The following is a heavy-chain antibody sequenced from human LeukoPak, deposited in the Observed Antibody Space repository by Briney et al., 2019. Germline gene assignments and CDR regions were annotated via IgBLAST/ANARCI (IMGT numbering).Heavy chain of an antibody. CDR3: ARMPSYGSGSYLFVDP. D-gene: IGHD3-10*01. J-gene: IGHJ5*02. CDR1: GYTFSDYY. V-gene: IGHV1-46*01. CDR2: INPSGGST. Sequence: GASMKVSCKTSGYTFSDYYMHWVRQAPGQGLEWMGIINPSGGSTSYAQKFQGRVTMTRDMSTSTVYMELSSLRSEDTAVYYCARMPSYGSGSYLFVDPWGQGTLVTVSS.